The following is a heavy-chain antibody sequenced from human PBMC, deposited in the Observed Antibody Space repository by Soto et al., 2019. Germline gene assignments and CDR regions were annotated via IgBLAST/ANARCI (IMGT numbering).Heavy chain of an antibody. CDR2: ISGSGGST. Sequence: GGSLRLSCAASGFTFSSYAMSWVRQAPGKGLEWVSAISGSGGSTYYADSGKGRFTISMDNSKNTLYLQMNSLRAEDTTVYYCANQGGHSNPYYYYYMDVWGKGTTVTVSS. V-gene: IGHV3-23*01. J-gene: IGHJ6*03. D-gene: IGHD4-4*01. CDR1: GFTFSSYA. CDR3: ANQGGHSNPYYYYYMDV.